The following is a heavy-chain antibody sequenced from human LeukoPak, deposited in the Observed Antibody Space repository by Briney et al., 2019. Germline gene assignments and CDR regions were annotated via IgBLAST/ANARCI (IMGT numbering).Heavy chain of an antibody. CDR1: GFTVSSNY. CDR2: IYSGGST. CDR3: SREYCRGGTCTEAFDI. D-gene: IGHD2-15*01. J-gene: IGHJ3*02. V-gene: IGHV3-53*01. Sequence: PGGSLRLSCAASGFTVSSNYMSWVRQAPGKGLEWVSVIYSGGSTYYADSVKGRFTISRDNAKNSLYLQMNSLRAEDTAVYYCSREYCRGGTCTEAFDIWGQGTMVTVSS.